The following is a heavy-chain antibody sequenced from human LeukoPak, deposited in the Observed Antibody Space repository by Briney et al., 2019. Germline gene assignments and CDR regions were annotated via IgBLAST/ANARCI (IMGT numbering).Heavy chain of an antibody. CDR2: INAGNDNT. D-gene: IGHD2-15*01. Sequence: ASVKVSCKASGYTLTSYAMHWVRQAPGQRLEWMGWINAGNDNTKYSQKFQGRVTITRDTSASTAYMELNSLRSEDTAVYYCARDLGYCTGGTCYPNWFDPWGQGTLVTVSS. J-gene: IGHJ5*02. CDR1: GYTLTSYA. CDR3: ARDLGYCTGGTCYPNWFDP. V-gene: IGHV1-3*01.